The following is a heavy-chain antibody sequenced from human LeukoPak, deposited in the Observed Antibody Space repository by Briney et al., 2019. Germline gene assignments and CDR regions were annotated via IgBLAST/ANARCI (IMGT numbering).Heavy chain of an antibody. CDR2: IGSAGDT. Sequence: GGSLRLSCAASGFTFSSYDMHWVRQPTGKGLEWVSTIGSAGDTYYPGFVKGRFTISRDNSKNTLYLQMNSLRAEDTAVYYCAGGAVANFDYWGQGTLVTVSS. CDR1: GFTFSSYD. J-gene: IGHJ4*02. V-gene: IGHV3-13*01. D-gene: IGHD6-19*01. CDR3: AGGAVANFDY.